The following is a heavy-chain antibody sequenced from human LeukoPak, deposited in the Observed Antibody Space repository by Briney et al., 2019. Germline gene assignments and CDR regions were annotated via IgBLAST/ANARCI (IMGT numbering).Heavy chain of an antibody. Sequence: GESLKISCKDSGYSFTNYWIGWVRQMPGKGLEWMGIIHSADSNTKYSPSFQGQVTIPADKSISTAYLQWSGLKASDTAMYYCAGARHGDYRWDYWGQGTLVTV. CDR3: AGARHGDYRWDY. V-gene: IGHV5-51*01. CDR2: IHSADSNT. CDR1: GYSFTNYW. D-gene: IGHD4-17*01. J-gene: IGHJ4*02.